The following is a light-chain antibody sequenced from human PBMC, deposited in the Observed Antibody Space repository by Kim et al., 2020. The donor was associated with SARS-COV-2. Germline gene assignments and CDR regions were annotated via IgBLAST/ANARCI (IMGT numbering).Light chain of an antibody. Sequence: LTQPHSVSESPGKTATISCTRSSGSIASNYVQWYQQRPGSSPTTVIYEDNQRPSGVPDRFSGSIDSSSNSAFLTISGLKTEDEADYYCQSFDRSNPVVFGGGTKLTVL. J-gene: IGLJ2*01. CDR1: SGSIASNY. CDR2: EDN. V-gene: IGLV6-57*01. CDR3: QSFDRSNPVV.